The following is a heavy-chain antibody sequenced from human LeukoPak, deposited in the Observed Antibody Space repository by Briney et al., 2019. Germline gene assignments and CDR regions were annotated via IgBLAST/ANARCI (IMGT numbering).Heavy chain of an antibody. CDR3: ARDLRYCSGGSCSGEYYYYGMDV. CDR1: GFTFSSYS. Sequence: GGSLRLSCAASGFTFSSYSMNWVRQAPGKGLEWVSSISSSSSYIYYADSVKGRFTISRDNAKNSLYLQMNSLRAEDTAVYYCARDLRYCSGGSCSGEYYYYGMDVWGQGTTVTVS. V-gene: IGHV3-21*01. D-gene: IGHD2-15*01. J-gene: IGHJ6*02. CDR2: ISSSSSYI.